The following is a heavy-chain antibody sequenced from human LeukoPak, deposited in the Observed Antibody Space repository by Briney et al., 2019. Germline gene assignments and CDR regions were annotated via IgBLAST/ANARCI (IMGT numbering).Heavy chain of an antibody. J-gene: IGHJ4*02. CDR2: ISGSGGST. CDR3: AKDAPFGKRFGELSRYFDY. Sequence: GGSLRLSCAASGFTFSSYAMSWVRQAPGKGLEWVSAISGSGGSTYYADSVKGRFTISRDNSKNTLYLQMNSLRAEDTAVYYCAKDAPFGKRFGELSRYFDYWGQGTLVTVSP. CDR1: GFTFSSYA. V-gene: IGHV3-23*01. D-gene: IGHD3-10*01.